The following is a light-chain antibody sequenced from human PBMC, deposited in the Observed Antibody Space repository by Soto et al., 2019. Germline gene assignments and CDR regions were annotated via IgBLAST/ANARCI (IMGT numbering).Light chain of an antibody. CDR1: QSVSSSY. Sequence: EIVLTHSPATLSFSPLEMANLSFGSSQSVSSSYLAWYQQKPGLAPRLLIYDASSRATGIPDRFSGSGSGTDFTLTISRLEPEDFAVYYCKHYGTSFDFGQGTRLEIK. V-gene: IGKV3D-20*01. J-gene: IGKJ5*01. CDR3: KHYGTSFD. CDR2: DAS.